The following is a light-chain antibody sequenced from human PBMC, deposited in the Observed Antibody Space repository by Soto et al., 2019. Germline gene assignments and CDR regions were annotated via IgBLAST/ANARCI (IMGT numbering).Light chain of an antibody. CDR1: QSVSNN. V-gene: IGKV3-11*01. CDR3: QQRSNWPRT. Sequence: EIVVTQSPATLSLSPGERATLSCRASQSVSNNLGWYQQKPGQAPRLLIYDASNRATDIPARFSGSGSGTDFTLTINSLEPEDFAVYYCQQRSNWPRTFGQGTKLEIK. CDR2: DAS. J-gene: IGKJ2*01.